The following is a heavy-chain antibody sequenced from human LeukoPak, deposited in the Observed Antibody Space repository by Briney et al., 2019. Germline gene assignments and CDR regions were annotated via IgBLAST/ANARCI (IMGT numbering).Heavy chain of an antibody. CDR2: IYYSGST. D-gene: IGHD6-13*01. Sequence: NSSETLSLTCTVSGGSISSSTYYWGWIRQPPGKGLEWFGSIYYSGSTYYNPSLKSRVTISVDTSKNQFSLKLSSVTAADTAVYYCARVVAAAGNNWFDPWGQGTLVTVSS. CDR3: ARVVAAAGNNWFDP. V-gene: IGHV4-39*07. J-gene: IGHJ5*02. CDR1: GGSISSSTYY.